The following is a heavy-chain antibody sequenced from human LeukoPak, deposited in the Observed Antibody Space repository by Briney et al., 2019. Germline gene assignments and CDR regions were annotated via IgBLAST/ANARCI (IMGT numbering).Heavy chain of an antibody. Sequence: SETLSLTCTVSGYSISSGYYWGWIRQPPGKGLEWIGSIYHSGSTYYNPSLKSRVTISVDTSKNQFSLKLSSVTAADTAVYYCARGTNWFDPWGQGTLVTASS. J-gene: IGHJ5*02. CDR1: GYSISSGYY. D-gene: IGHD3/OR15-3a*01. CDR2: IYHSGST. V-gene: IGHV4-38-2*02. CDR3: ARGTNWFDP.